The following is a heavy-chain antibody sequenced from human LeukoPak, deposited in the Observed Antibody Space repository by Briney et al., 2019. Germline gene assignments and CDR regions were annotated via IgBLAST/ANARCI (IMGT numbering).Heavy chain of an antibody. CDR2: ISADGSVT. CDR1: GFTFSRYW. CDR3: ATAGGDGSRMGFDP. D-gene: IGHD2-15*01. J-gene: IGHJ5*02. V-gene: IGHV3-74*01. Sequence: GGSLRLSCADSGFTFSRYWMHWVRQTPGKGLVWVSCISADGSVTRYADSVKGRFTISRDNTKSTLYLQMHSLRAEDKAVYYCATAGGDGSRMGFDPWGQGTLVTVSS.